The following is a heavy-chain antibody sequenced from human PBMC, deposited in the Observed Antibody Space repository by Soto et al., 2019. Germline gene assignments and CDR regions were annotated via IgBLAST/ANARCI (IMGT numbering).Heavy chain of an antibody. CDR1: GGSFSGYY. D-gene: IGHD3-10*01. Sequence: SETLSLTCAVYGGSFSGYYWSWIRQPPGKGLEWIGEINHSGSTNYNPSLKSRVTISVDTSKNQFSLKLSSVTAADTAVYYCARGLRYYYGSGSYYQNSKGAFDYWGQGTLVTVSS. V-gene: IGHV4-34*01. CDR2: INHSGST. J-gene: IGHJ4*02. CDR3: ARGLRYYYGSGSYYQNSKGAFDY.